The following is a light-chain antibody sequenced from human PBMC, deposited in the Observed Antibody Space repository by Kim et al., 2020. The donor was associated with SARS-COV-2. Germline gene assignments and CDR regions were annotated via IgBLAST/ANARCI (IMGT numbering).Light chain of an antibody. J-gene: IGKJ1*01. V-gene: IGKV1-5*03. Sequence: DIQMTQSPSTLSASVGDRVTITCRASQSISSWLAWYQQKPGKAPKLLIYKASSLESGVPSRFSSSGSGTEFTLTVSSLQPEDFAIYSCLQHADYPRTFGQGTKLEI. CDR2: KAS. CDR3: LQHADYPRT. CDR1: QSISSW.